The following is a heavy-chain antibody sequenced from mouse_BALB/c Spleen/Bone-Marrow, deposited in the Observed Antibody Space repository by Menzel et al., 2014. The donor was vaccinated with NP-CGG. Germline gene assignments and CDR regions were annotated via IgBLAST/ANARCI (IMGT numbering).Heavy chain of an antibody. D-gene: IGHD3-3*01. CDR2: IYLPNRHT. J-gene: IGHJ3*01. CDR1: GFNIKYIY. Sequence: DVQLQESGAELVKPGASVKLSCTVSGFNIKYIYMHCVKQMPEKRLELAGWIYLPNRHTKLDPNFQGKATITAETSSNAGCLQLSSLTSEDAAVYYCGRSEGEGTPAYWGQGTLVTVSA. V-gene: IGHV14-3*02. CDR3: GRSEGEGTPAY.